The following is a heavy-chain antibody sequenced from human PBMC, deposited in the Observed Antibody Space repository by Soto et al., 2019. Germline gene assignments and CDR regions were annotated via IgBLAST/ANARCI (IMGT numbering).Heavy chain of an antibody. J-gene: IGHJ5*02. CDR1: GYTLTELS. CDR2: FDPEDGET. D-gene: IGHD2-2*01. CDR3: ATFFPVVPAARWFDP. Sequence: ASVKVSCKVSGYTLTELSMHLVRQAPGKGLEWMGGFDPEDGETIYAQKFQGRVTMTEDTSTDTAYMELSSLRSEDTAVYYCATFFPVVPAARWFDPWGQGTLVTVSS. V-gene: IGHV1-24*01.